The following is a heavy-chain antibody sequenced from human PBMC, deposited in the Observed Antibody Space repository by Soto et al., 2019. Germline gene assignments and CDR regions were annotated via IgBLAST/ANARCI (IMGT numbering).Heavy chain of an antibody. CDR3: ARGSTYSGLDV. V-gene: IGHV3-13*05. CDR1: GFTFNSYD. Sequence: PGGSLRLSCAASGFTFNSYDMHWFRQVTGKGLEWVSAIGTAGAPYYPGSVKGRYTISRENAKNSLYLQMNSLRDGDTAVYYRARGSTYSGLDVWGQGTTVTSP. J-gene: IGHJ6*02. CDR2: IGTAGAP.